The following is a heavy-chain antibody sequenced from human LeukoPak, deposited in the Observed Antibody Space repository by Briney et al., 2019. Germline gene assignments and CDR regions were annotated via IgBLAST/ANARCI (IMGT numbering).Heavy chain of an antibody. CDR3: ARVRYFDTPTFDY. D-gene: IGHD3-9*01. CDR2: ISYDGSNK. CDR1: GFTFSSYA. V-gene: IGHV3-30*04. J-gene: IGHJ4*02. Sequence: GGSLRLSCAASGFTFSSYAMHWVRQAPGKGLEWVAVISYDGSNKYYADSVKGRFTISRDNSKNTLYLQMNSLRAEDTAVYYCARVRYFDTPTFDYWGQGTLVTVSS.